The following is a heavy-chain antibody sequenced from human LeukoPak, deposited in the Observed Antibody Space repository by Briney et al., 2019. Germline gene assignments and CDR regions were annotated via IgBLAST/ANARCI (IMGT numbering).Heavy chain of an antibody. CDR3: SRVVVAAGGDAFDI. Sequence: PGGSLRLSCAASEFTFSSYAMQWVRQAPGKGLEWVSAISGSGGSTYYADSVKGRFTISRDNSKNTLYLQMNSLRAEDTAVYYCSRVVVAAGGDAFDIWGQGTMVTVSS. J-gene: IGHJ3*02. D-gene: IGHD2-15*01. CDR1: EFTFSSYA. V-gene: IGHV3-23*01. CDR2: ISGSGGST.